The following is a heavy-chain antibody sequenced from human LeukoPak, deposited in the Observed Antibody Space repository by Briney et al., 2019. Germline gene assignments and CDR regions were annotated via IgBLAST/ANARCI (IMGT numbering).Heavy chain of an antibody. CDR3: ARGQGSYFYDSSGYLDY. D-gene: IGHD3-22*01. CDR1: GFTVSSND. CDR2: IYSGGST. V-gene: IGHV3-53*04. J-gene: IGHJ4*02. Sequence: PGGSLRLSCAASGFTVSSNDMSWVRQAPGKGLEWVSVIYSGGSTYYADSVKGRFTISRHNSKNTLYLQMNSLRAEDTAVYYCARGQGSYFYDSSGYLDYWGQGTLVTVSS.